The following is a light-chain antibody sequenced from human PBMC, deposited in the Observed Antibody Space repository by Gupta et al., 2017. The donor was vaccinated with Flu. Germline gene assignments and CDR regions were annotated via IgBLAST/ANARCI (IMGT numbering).Light chain of an antibody. J-gene: IGLJ2*01. CDR2: QDR. V-gene: IGLV3-1*01. CDR1: NLGDKF. CDR3: QAWDSSTIL. Sequence: SYELAQPPSVSVSPGQTASITCSGDNLGDKFASWYQQRPGQSPVLVIYQDRKRPSGIPERFSGSNSGNTATLTISGTQAMDEADYYCQAWDSSTILFGGGTKPTVL.